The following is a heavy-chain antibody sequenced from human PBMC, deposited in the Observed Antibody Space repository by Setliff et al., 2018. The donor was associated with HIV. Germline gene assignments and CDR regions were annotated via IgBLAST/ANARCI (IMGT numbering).Heavy chain of an antibody. CDR2: IIPMFDTA. CDR3: ARDLGGDDSRYWYFDV. J-gene: IGHJ2*01. V-gene: IGHV1-69*13. Sequence: SVKVSCKASGGSFSRSAISWVRQAPGQGLEWMGGIIPMFDTANYAERFHGRVTMTADESTSTVYMELSGLRPEDTAVYYCARDLGGDDSRYWYFDVWGRGTLVTVSS. CDR1: GGSFSRSA. D-gene: IGHD2-21*02.